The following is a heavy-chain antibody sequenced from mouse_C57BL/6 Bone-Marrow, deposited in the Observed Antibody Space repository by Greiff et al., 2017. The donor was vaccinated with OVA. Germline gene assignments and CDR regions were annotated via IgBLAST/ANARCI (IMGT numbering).Heavy chain of an antibody. V-gene: IGHV1-4*01. Sequence: VQLQQSGAELARPGASVKMSCKASGYTFTSYTMHWVKQRPGQGLEWIGYINPSSGYTKYNQKFKDKATLTADKSSSTAYMQLSSLTSEDSAVYYCARDGSSYSPFDYWGQGTTLTVSS. CDR2: INPSSGYT. J-gene: IGHJ2*01. CDR3: ARDGSSYSPFDY. D-gene: IGHD1-1*01. CDR1: GYTFTSYT.